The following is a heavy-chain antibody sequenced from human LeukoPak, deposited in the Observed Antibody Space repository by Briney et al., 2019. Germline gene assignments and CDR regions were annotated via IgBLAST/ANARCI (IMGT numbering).Heavy chain of an antibody. Sequence: SVKVSCKASGGTFSSYAISWVRQAPGQGLEWMGGIIPIFGTANYAQKFQGRVTITTDESTSTAYMELSSLRSDDTAVYYCARDRPRWQQLVTFDYWGQGTLVTVSS. CDR1: GGTFSSYA. V-gene: IGHV1-69*05. D-gene: IGHD6-13*01. CDR2: IIPIFGTA. J-gene: IGHJ4*02. CDR3: ARDRPRWQQLVTFDY.